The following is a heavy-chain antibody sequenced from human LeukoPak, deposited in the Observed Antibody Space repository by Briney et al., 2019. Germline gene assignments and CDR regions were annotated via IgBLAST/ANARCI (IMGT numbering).Heavy chain of an antibody. CDR2: MYYSGNT. V-gene: IGHV4-39*01. CDR3: ARVRDSSGWYGGDY. D-gene: IGHD6-19*01. J-gene: IGHJ4*02. Sequence: SETLSLTCTVSGGSISSSSHSWGWIRQPPGKGLEWIGSMYYSGNTYYNSSLKSRLTISVDTSKNQLSLKVTSVTAADTAVYYCARVRDSSGWYGGDYWGQGTLVTVSS. CDR1: GGSISSSSHS.